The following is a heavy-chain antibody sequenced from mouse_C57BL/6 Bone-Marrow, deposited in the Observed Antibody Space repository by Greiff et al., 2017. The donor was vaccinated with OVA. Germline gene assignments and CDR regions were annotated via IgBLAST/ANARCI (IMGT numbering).Heavy chain of an antibody. J-gene: IGHJ2*01. CDR2: INPGSGGT. V-gene: IGHV1-54*01. CDR3: ARNYYGSSYGFFDY. Sequence: VQLQQSGAELVRPGTSVKVSCKASGYAFTNYLIEWVKQRPGQGLEWIGVINPGSGGTNYNEKFKGKATLTADKSSSTAYMQLSSLTSEDSAVYFCARNYYGSSYGFFDYWGQGTTLTVSS. D-gene: IGHD1-1*01. CDR1: GYAFTNYL.